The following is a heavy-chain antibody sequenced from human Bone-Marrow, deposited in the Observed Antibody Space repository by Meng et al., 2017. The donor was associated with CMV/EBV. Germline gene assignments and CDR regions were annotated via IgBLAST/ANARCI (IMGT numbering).Heavy chain of an antibody. J-gene: IGHJ6*02. V-gene: IGHV4-59*01. CDR2: IYYSGST. CDR3: GWTGTANYYYYSMDV. CDR1: GGSISSYY. Sequence: SETLSLTCTVSGGSISSYYWSWIRQPPGKGLEWIGYIYYSGSTNYNPSLKSRVTISVDTSKNQFSLKLSSVTAADTAVYYCGWTGTANYYYYSMDVWGQGTTVTVSS. D-gene: IGHD1-7*01.